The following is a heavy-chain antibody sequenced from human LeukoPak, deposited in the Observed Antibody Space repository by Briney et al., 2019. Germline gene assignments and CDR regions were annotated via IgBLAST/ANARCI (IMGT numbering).Heavy chain of an antibody. CDR3: AKAQEMGNYEFFLFDY. V-gene: IGHV3-23*01. Sequence: GGSLRLSCAASGFTFSSYAMNWVRQAPGKGLEWISGISGSGDSTYYADSVKGRFTISRDNSKNTLYLQMNSLRADDTAVYYCAKAQEMGNYEFFLFDYWGQGTLVTVSS. D-gene: IGHD3/OR15-3a*01. CDR1: GFTFSSYA. CDR2: ISGSGDST. J-gene: IGHJ4*01.